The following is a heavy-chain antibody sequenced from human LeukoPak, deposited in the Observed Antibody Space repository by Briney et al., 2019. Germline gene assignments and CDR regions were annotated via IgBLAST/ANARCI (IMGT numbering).Heavy chain of an antibody. D-gene: IGHD3-16*01. CDR3: AKGVYSYPS. CDR1: GFTFSSYW. J-gene: IGHJ5*02. CDR2: IKEDGSET. Sequence: GGSLRLSCAASGFTFSSYWMTWVRQAPGKGLQWVANIKEDGSETYYVDSVKGRFTISRDNAKNSLYLQMNSLRAEDTALYYCAKGVYSYPSWGQGTLVTVSS. V-gene: IGHV3-7*01.